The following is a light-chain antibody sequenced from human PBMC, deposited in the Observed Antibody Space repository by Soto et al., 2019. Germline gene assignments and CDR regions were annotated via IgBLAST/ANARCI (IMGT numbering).Light chain of an antibody. CDR3: QQYGSSPVT. J-gene: IGKJ3*01. V-gene: IGKV3-20*01. CDR2: GAS. CDR1: QSVSSSY. Sequence: EIVLTQSPGTLALSPGERATLSCRASQSVSSSYLAWYQQKPGQAPRLLIYGASSRATGIPDRFSGSGSRTDFTLTISRLEPEDFEVYYWQQYGSSPVTFGPGTKVDIK.